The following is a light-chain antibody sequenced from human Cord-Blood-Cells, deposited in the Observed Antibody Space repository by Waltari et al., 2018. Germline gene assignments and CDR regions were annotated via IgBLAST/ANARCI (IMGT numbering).Light chain of an antibody. Sequence: QSALTQPASVSGSPGQSITISCTGTSSAVGSYNLVSCYQQHPGKAPKLMIYEGSKRPSGVSNRFSGSKSGNTAYLTISGRQAEDEADYYCCSYAGRSTVVFGGGTKLTVL. V-gene: IGLV2-23*01. J-gene: IGLJ2*01. CDR1: SSAVGSYNL. CDR2: EGS. CDR3: CSYAGRSTVV.